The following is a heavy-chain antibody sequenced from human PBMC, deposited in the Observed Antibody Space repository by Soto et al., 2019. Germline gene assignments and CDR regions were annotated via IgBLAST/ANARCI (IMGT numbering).Heavy chain of an antibody. Sequence: SETLSLTCTVSGGSISSGDYYWSWMRQPPGKGLEWIGYIYYSGSTYYNPSLKSRVTISVDTSKKQFSLKLSSVTAADTAVYYCARAPSEGAAASFDYWGQGTLVTVSS. CDR2: IYYSGST. J-gene: IGHJ4*02. V-gene: IGHV4-30-4*01. CDR3: ARAPSEGAAASFDY. CDR1: GGSISSGDYY. D-gene: IGHD6-13*01.